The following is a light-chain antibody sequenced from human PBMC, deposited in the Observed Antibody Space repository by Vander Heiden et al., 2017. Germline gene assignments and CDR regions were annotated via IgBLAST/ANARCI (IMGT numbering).Light chain of an antibody. CDR2: AAS. CDR1: QSISSY. CDR3: HQCYSTPRT. J-gene: IGKJ1*01. V-gene: IGKV1-39*01. Sequence: DIQMTQSPSSLSASVGDRVTITCRASQSISSYLNWYQQKPWKAPKLLIYAASSFQSGVPSRFSGTGPGTDFTLSISMLQPEDFATYYSHQCYSTPRTFGQWTKVEIK.